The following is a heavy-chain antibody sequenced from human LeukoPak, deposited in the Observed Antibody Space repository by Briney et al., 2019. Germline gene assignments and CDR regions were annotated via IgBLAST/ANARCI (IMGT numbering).Heavy chain of an antibody. CDR2: IYHSGST. Sequence: PSGTLSLTCAVSGGSISSSNWWSWVRQPPGKGLEWIGEIYHSGSTNYNPSLKSRVTISVDTSKNQFSLKLSSVTAADTAVYYCARGPWFGELLSYYYYYMDVWGKGTTVTVSS. CDR1: GGSISSSNW. CDR3: ARGPWFGELLSYYYYYMDV. V-gene: IGHV4-4*02. J-gene: IGHJ6*03. D-gene: IGHD3-10*01.